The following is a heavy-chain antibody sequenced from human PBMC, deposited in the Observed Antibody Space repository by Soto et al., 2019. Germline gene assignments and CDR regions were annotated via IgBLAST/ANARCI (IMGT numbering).Heavy chain of an antibody. D-gene: IGHD1-26*01. CDR1: GVTFSNSW. CDR2: INLDGSAK. Sequence: GGSLRLSCAASGVTFSNSWVSWVRQAPGQGLELVASINLDGSAKSYVDSVRGRFTVSRDNAKNSLHLQMNSLRDVDTVLYHCARDPGWGAYDIWGQGTLVTVSS. J-gene: IGHJ3*02. V-gene: IGHV3-7*01. CDR3: ARDPGWGAYDI.